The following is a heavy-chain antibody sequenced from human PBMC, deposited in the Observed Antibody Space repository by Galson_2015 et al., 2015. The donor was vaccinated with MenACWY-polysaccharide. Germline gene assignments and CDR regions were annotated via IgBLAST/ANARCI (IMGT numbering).Heavy chain of an antibody. Sequence: PALVKPTQTLTLPCPFSGFSLSTSGVGVGWIRQPPGKAPEWLALIYWDDDKRYSPSLKSSLTITKDTSKNQVVLTMTNMDPVDIATYYCARQGYSGSFDYWGQGTLVTVSS. CDR1: GFSLSTSGVG. D-gene: IGHD5-18*01. J-gene: IGHJ4*02. CDR3: ARQGYSGSFDY. CDR2: IYWDDDK. V-gene: IGHV2-5*02.